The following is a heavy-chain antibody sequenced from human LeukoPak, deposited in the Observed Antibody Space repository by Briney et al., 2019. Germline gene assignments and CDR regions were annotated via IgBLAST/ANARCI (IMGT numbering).Heavy chain of an antibody. CDR1: GASISSGDYY. CDR3: AREGGGDCYDCPFDY. CDR2: IYTSGSR. V-gene: IGHV4-61*02. D-gene: IGHD2-21*02. Sequence: SETLSLTCAVSGASISSGDYYWSWIRQPAGKGLEWIGRIYTSGSRNYNPSLKSRVTISVDTSKNQFSLKLSSVTAADTAVYYCAREGGGDCYDCPFDYWGQGTLVTVSS. J-gene: IGHJ4*02.